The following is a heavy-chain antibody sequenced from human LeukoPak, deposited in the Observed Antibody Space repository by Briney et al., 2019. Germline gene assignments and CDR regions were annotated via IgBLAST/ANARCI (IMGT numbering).Heavy chain of an antibody. CDR3: AKDAAGPVDY. D-gene: IGHD6-25*01. V-gene: IGHV3-23*01. J-gene: IGHJ4*02. CDR2: ISGSGGRT. Sequence: GGSLSLSCAASGFTFSSYAMTWVRQAPGKGLEWVSGISGSGGRTNYADSVKGRFTISRDNSKNTLYLQMNSLRAEDTAVYYCAKDAAGPVDYWGQGTLVTVSS. CDR1: GFTFSSYA.